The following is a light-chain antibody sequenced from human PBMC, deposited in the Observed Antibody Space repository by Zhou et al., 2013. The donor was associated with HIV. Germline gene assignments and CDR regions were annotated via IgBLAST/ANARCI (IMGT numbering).Light chain of an antibody. CDR1: QDISTS. CDR2: DAT. CDR3: QQYNTYSGT. V-gene: IGKV1D-8*03. Sequence: VIWMTQSPSLVSASTGDRVTISCRVNQDISTSLAWYRQRPGKPPELLIFDATTLQSGVPSRFSGSGSGTDFTLTINSLQPDDFATYYCQQYNTYSGTFGQGTKVEIK. J-gene: IGKJ1*01.